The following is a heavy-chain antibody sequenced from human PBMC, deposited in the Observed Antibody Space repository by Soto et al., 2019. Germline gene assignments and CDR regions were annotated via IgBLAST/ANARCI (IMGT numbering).Heavy chain of an antibody. D-gene: IGHD3-16*01. V-gene: IGHV4-4*07. CDR2: IYATGTT. Sequence: SGTLSLTCTVSGASISGFYWSWIRKSAGKGLEWIGRIYATGTTDYNPSLKSRVMMSVDTSKKQFSLKLRSVTAADTAVYYCLRDGPKTLRDWFDPWGQGIAVTVS. CDR1: GASISGFY. CDR3: LRDGPKTLRDWFDP. J-gene: IGHJ5*02.